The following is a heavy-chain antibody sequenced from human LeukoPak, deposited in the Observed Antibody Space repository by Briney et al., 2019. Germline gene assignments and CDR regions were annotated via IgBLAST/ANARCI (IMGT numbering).Heavy chain of an antibody. Sequence: ASVKVSCKASGYTFTSYDINWVRQATGQGLEWMGWMNPNSGNTGYAQKFQGRVTITADKSTSTAYMELTSLRSEDTAVYYCARAPGYCSGGSCLYYFDYWGQGTLVTVSS. CDR2: MNPNSGNT. V-gene: IGHV1-8*01. CDR3: ARAPGYCSGGSCLYYFDY. J-gene: IGHJ4*02. D-gene: IGHD2-15*01. CDR1: GYTFTSYD.